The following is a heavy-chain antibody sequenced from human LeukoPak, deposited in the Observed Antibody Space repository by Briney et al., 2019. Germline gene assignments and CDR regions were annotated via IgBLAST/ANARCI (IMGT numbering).Heavy chain of an antibody. CDR2: IIPLLGIA. D-gene: IGHD5-12*01. CDR1: RGTFSSSA. Sequence: SQKVSSKASRGTFSSSAISWVRQAPGQGLEWMGRIIPLLGIAKYAQKFQGRVTINADKSTSTAYMELSSLRSEDTAVYYFARDPHSGYRYYYYGMDVWGQGTTVTVSS. V-gene: IGHV1-69*04. J-gene: IGHJ6*02. CDR3: ARDPHSGYRYYYYGMDV.